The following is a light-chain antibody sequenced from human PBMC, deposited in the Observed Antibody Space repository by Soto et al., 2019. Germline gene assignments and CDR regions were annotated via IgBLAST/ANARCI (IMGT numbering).Light chain of an antibody. CDR2: EVV. CDR1: KNDIGVYDF. V-gene: IGLV2-8*01. J-gene: IGLJ3*02. CDR3: LSHTGSRTL. Sequence: QSALTQPPSASGSPGQSVTISCTGTKNDIGVYDFVSWYQHHPGKAPRLIIYEVVQRPSGVSDRFSGSRSGNTASLTISGLQAEDEADYYCLSHTGSRTLFGGGTKLTVL.